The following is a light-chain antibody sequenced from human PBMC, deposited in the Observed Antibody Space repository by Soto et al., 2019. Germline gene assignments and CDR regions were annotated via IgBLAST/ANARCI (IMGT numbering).Light chain of an antibody. Sequence: QSVLTPPPSASGSPGQSVAMSCTGTSSDVGGYNSVSWYQQHPGKAPKLMIYEVNKRPSGVPDRFSGSKSGNTASLTVSGLQAEDEADYYCSSYAGSSNVFGTGTKLTVL. CDR1: SSDVGGYNS. V-gene: IGLV2-8*01. CDR2: EVN. CDR3: SSYAGSSNV. J-gene: IGLJ1*01.